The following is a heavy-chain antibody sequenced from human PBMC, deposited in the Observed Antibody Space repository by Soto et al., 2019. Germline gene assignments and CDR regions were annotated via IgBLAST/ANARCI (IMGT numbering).Heavy chain of an antibody. CDR1: GGSISSGDYY. V-gene: IGHV4-30-4*01. CDR3: ARDGYYYGMDV. Sequence: QVQLQESGPGLVKPSQTLSLTCTVSGGSISSGDYYWSWIRQPPGKGLEWIGYIYYSGSTYYNPSLKXRXTXSXXTSKNQFSLKLSSVTAADTAVYYCARDGYYYGMDVWGQGTTVTVSS. J-gene: IGHJ6*02. CDR2: IYYSGST.